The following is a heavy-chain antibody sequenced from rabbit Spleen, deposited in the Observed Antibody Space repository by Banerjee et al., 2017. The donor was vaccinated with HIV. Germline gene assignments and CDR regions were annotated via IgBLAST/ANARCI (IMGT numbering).Heavy chain of an antibody. D-gene: IGHD1-1*01. CDR2: IAGGSSGST. V-gene: IGHV1S45*01. J-gene: IGHJ6*01. CDR3: ARDPAYSSGSGSAIPYL. CDR1: GIDFSNYYY. Sequence: QEQLEESGGGLVKPGGTLTLTCKASGIDFSNYYYMCWVRQAPGKGLEWIAWIAGGSSGSTYYANWAKGRFTISKTSSTTVTLQMTSLTAADTATYFCARDPAYSSGSGSAIPYLWGPGTLVTVS.